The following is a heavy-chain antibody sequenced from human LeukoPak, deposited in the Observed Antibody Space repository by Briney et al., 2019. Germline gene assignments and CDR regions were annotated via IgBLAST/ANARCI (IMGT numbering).Heavy chain of an antibody. CDR2: INPNSGGT. CDR1: GYSFTDYY. J-gene: IGHJ5*02. CDR3: ARERRIRATSIVPNWGDWFDP. Sequence: GASVKVSCKASGYSFTDYYINWVRQAPGQGLEWMGWINPNSGGTNYAQKFQGRVTMTRDTSISTAYMELSRLRSDDTAVYYCARERRIRATSIVPNWGDWFDPWGQGTLVTVSS. V-gene: IGHV1-2*02. D-gene: IGHD7-27*01.